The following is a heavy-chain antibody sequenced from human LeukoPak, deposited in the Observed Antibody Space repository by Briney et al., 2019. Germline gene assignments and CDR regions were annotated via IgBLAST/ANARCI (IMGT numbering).Heavy chain of an antibody. Sequence: SETLSLTCSVSGSSITNYYLRWIRQAPGKALEWIGYIYYSGSTNYNPSLKSRVTISVDTSKNQFSLKLRSVTAADTAVYYCACEVVTSIEYFQHWGQGTLVTVSS. CDR3: ACEVVTSIEYFQH. D-gene: IGHD2-21*02. J-gene: IGHJ1*01. CDR2: IYYSGST. V-gene: IGHV4-59*01. CDR1: GSSITNYY.